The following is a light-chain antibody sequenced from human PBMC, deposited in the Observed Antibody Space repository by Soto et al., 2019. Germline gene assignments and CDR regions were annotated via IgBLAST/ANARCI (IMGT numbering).Light chain of an antibody. J-gene: IGKJ4*01. V-gene: IGKV3-15*01. CDR1: QSVSSN. Sequence: EIVMTQSPATLSVSPGERATLSCRASQSVSSNLAWYQQKPGQAPRLLIYGASTRATGIPARFSGSGPGTEFTLTISSLQSEDFAVYYCQQRSNWPLTFGGGTKVDIK. CDR2: GAS. CDR3: QQRSNWPLT.